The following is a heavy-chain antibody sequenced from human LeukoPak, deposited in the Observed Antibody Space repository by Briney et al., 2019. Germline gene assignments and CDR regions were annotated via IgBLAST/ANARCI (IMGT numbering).Heavy chain of an antibody. CDR3: ARDPGYSSGWTVFDY. CDR1: GGSISSYY. V-gene: IGHV4-59*01. D-gene: IGHD6-19*01. Sequence: TSETLSPTCTVSGGSISSYYWSWIRQPPGKGLEWIGYIYYSGSTNYNPSLKSRVTISVDTSKNQFSLKLSSVTAADTAVYYCARDPGYSSGWTVFDYWGQGTLVTVSS. J-gene: IGHJ4*02. CDR2: IYYSGST.